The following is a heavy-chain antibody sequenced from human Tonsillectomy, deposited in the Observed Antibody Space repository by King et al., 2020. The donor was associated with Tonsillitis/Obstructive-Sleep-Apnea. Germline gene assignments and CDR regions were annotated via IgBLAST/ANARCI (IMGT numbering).Heavy chain of an antibody. D-gene: IGHD1-1*01. CDR1: GGSFSGYY. CDR2: IDHSGST. CDR3: AREHRYSLDY. V-gene: IGHV4-34*01. J-gene: IGHJ4*02. Sequence: VQLQQWGAGLLKPSETLSLTCAVYGGSFSGYYWNWIRQPPGKGLEWIGEIDHSGSTNYNPSLKSRVTVSVDTSKKQFSLKLSSVTAADTAVYYCAREHRYSLDYWGQGTLVTVSS.